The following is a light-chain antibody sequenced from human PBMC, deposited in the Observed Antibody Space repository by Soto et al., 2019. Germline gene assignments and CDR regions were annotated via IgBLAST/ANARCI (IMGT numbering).Light chain of an antibody. V-gene: IGKV3-11*01. CDR1: QSVSSY. Sequence: DIVLTQSPATLSLSPGERATLSCRASQSVSSYLAWYQQKPGQAPRLLIYDASNRATGIPARFSGSGPGTDFTLTISSLEPEDFAVYYCQQRSNWPTFGQGTKVDIK. CDR3: QQRSNWPT. CDR2: DAS. J-gene: IGKJ1*01.